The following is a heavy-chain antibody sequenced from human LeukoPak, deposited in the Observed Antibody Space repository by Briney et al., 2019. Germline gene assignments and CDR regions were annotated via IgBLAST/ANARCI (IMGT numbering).Heavy chain of an antibody. CDR3: ARALGYCSGGSRYPNY. CDR1: GGSFSGYY. CDR2: INHSGST. J-gene: IGHJ4*02. Sequence: SETLSLTCAVYGGSFSGYYWSWIRQPPGKGLEWIGEINHSGSTNYNPSLKSRVTISVDTSKNQFSLKLSSVTAADTAVYYCARALGYCSGGSRYPNYWGQGTLVTVSS. D-gene: IGHD2-15*01. V-gene: IGHV4-34*01.